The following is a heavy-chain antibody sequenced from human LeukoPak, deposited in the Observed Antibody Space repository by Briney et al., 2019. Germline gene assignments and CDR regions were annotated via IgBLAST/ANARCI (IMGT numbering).Heavy chain of an antibody. Sequence: SETLSLTCTFSGGSISSSSYYWGWIRQPPGKGLEWIGNIYYSGNTYYNPSLKSRVTISVDTSKNQFSLKLSSVTAADTAVYYCASSYSSGWYWGFDYWGQGTLVTVSS. CDR2: IYYSGNT. CDR3: ASSYSSGWYWGFDY. J-gene: IGHJ4*02. CDR1: GGSISSSSYY. D-gene: IGHD6-19*01. V-gene: IGHV4-39*01.